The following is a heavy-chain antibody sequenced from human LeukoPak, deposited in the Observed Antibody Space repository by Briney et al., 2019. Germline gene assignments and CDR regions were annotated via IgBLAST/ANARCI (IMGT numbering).Heavy chain of an antibody. J-gene: IGHJ5*02. CDR1: GYTFTNYY. Sequence: SVKVSCKASGYTFTNYYMHWVRQAPGQGLEWMGWIIPVFGQEKYAQKFQGRVTINADESASTVYMELRSLRSEDTAVYYCAKGASSWGQGTLVTVS. CDR3: AKGASS. CDR2: IIPVFGQE. V-gene: IGHV1-69*13.